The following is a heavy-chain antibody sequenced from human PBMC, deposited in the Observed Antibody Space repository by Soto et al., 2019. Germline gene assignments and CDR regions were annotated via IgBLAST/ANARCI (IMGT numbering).Heavy chain of an antibody. CDR1: GFTFSDSW. J-gene: IGHJ4*02. V-gene: IGHV3-7*05. CDR2: ISPDGAQT. CDR3: AKYSDHYLPK. D-gene: IGHD5-18*01. Sequence: EVQLVESGGGLVQPGGSLRLSCAASGFTFSDSWMAWVRQAPGKGLEWVAHISPDGAQTYHVGSVTGRMTISRDNAKNSLLLQMNNLRAEDTAVYFCAKYSDHYLPKWGQGALVTVSS.